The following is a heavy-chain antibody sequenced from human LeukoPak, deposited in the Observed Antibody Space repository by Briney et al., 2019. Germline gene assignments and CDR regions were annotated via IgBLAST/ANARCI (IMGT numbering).Heavy chain of an antibody. V-gene: IGHV1-2*02. CDR1: GYTFTGYY. CDR3: ARDGGAEEGIDY. J-gene: IGHJ4*02. CDR2: INPNSGGI. D-gene: IGHD3-16*01. Sequence: ASVKVSCKASGYTFTGYYMHWMRQAPGQGLEWMGWINPNSGGINYAQKFQGRVTMTRDTSISTAYMELSRLRSDDTAVYYCARDGGAEEGIDYWGQGTLVTVSS.